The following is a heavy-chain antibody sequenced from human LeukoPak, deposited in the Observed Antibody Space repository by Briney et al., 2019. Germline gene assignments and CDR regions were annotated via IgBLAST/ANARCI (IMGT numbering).Heavy chain of an antibody. V-gene: IGHV3-23*01. J-gene: IGHJ4*02. CDR1: GFSFSDYA. CDR2: INDRSNFK. CDR3: AKDHFTGGDYGDYFDL. Sequence: PGGSLRLSCVASGFSFSDYAMSWVRQSPGQGLQWVSVINDRSNFKVYADSVRGRFIISRDNSQNTLYLEMNSLGADDTAIYYCAKDHFTGGDYGDYFDLWGQGVLVTVSS. D-gene: IGHD3-16*01.